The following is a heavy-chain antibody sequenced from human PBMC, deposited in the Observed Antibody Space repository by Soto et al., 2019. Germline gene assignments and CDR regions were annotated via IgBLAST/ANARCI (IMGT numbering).Heavy chain of an antibody. D-gene: IGHD1-26*01. CDR3: ARERLVGATGWFDP. V-gene: IGHV3-74*01. CDR1: GFTFSSYW. Sequence: EVQLVESGGGLVQPGGSLRLSCAASGFTFSSYWMHWVRQAPGKGLVWVSRINSDGSSTSYADSVKGRFTVSRDNAKNTLYLQMNSLRAEDTAVYYCARERLVGATGWFDPWGQGTLVTVSS. J-gene: IGHJ5*02. CDR2: INSDGSST.